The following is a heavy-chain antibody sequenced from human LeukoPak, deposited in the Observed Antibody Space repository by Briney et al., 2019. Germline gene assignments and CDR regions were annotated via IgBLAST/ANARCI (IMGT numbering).Heavy chain of an antibody. CDR1: GASVSTGGYY. D-gene: IGHD3-9*01. CDR2: MHYSGST. CDR3: ATIYYDVLTTYYDYFNY. V-gene: IGHV4-61*08. J-gene: IGHJ4*02. Sequence: SETLSLTCTVSGASVSTGGYYWIWLRQPPGTGPEWIGYMHYSGSTNYNPSLKSRITISVDTSKNQFSLKLTSITSADTAVYYCATIYYDVLTTYYDYFNYWGQGTLVTVSS.